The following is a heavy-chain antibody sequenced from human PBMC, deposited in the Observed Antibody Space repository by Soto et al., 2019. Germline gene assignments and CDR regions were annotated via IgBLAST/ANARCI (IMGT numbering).Heavy chain of an antibody. V-gene: IGHV3-11*01. D-gene: IGHD2-2*01. J-gene: IGHJ4*02. CDR1: GFTFSDYY. CDR3: ARDCSSTSCLLFDY. CDR2: ISSSGSTI. Sequence: GGSLRLFCAASGFTFSDYYMSWIRQAPGKGLEWVSYISSSGSTIYYADSVKGRFTISRDNAKNSLYLQMNSLRAEDTAVYYCARDCSSTSCLLFDYWGQGTLVTVSS.